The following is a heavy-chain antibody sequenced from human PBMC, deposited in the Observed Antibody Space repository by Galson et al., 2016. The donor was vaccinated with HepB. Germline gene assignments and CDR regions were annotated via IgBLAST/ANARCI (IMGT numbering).Heavy chain of an antibody. D-gene: IGHD6-6*01. Sequence: TLSLTCSVSGASVSSGGYHWTWIRQSAGKGLEWVGRIFTYGSPNYNPSLRSRATDSLDTSKNQFSLRLDSMFAADSGIYYSATRISPRPFDIWGRGTMVTVSS. CDR2: IFTYGSP. CDR1: GASVSSGGYH. V-gene: IGHV4-61*02. CDR3: ATRISPRPFDI. J-gene: IGHJ3*02.